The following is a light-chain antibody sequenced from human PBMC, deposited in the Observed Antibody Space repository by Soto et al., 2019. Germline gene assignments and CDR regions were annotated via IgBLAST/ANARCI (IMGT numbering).Light chain of an antibody. Sequence: EIVMTQSPATLSVSPGERATLSCRASQSVSSNLAWYQQKPGQAPMLLIYGASTRATGIPARFSGSGSGTEFTLTISSLQSDDFSVSYCQQYNHWPPFTFGPGTKVDIK. CDR2: GAS. CDR1: QSVSSN. CDR3: QQYNHWPPFT. J-gene: IGKJ3*01. V-gene: IGKV3-15*01.